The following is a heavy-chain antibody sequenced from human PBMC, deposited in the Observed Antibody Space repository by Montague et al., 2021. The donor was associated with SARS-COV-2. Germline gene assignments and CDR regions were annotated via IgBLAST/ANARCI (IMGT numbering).Heavy chain of an antibody. J-gene: IGHJ4*02. D-gene: IGHD3-10*01. CDR2: INHSGST. CDR1: GGSLSGYY. CDR3: ARGSSSRVMVRGKLQY. Sequence: SETLSLTCAVYGGSLSGYYWSWIRQSLGKGLEWIGEINHSGSTNXXPSLKSRVTISVDTSKEQFSLKLSSVTAADTAVCYCARGSSSRVMVRGKLQYWGQGALVIVSS. V-gene: IGHV4-34*01.